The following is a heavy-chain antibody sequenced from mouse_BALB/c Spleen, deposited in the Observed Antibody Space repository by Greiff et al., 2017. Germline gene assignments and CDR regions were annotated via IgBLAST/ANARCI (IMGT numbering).Heavy chain of an antibody. CDR2: ISNGGGST. Sequence: EVMLVESGGGLVQPGGSLKLSCAASGFTFSSYTMSWVRQTPEKRLEWVAYISNGGGSTYYPDTVKGRFTISRDNAKNTLYLQMSSLKSEDTAMYYCARQHYDYEFAYWGQGTLVTVSA. CDR1: GFTFSSYT. J-gene: IGHJ3*01. CDR3: ARQHYDYEFAY. V-gene: IGHV5-12-2*01. D-gene: IGHD2-4*01.